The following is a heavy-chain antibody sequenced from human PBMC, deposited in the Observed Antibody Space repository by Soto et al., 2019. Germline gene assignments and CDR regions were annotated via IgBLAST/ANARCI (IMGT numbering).Heavy chain of an antibody. Sequence: QVQLVQSGAEVKKPGASVKVSCKASGYTFTSYGISWVRQAPGQGLEWMGWISAYNGNTNYAQKLQGRVTMTTDTPTSTAYMELRSLRSDDTAVYYCATDCSSTSCYVASYYWGQGTLVTVSS. CDR1: GYTFTSYG. D-gene: IGHD2-2*01. V-gene: IGHV1-18*01. J-gene: IGHJ4*02. CDR3: ATDCSSTSCYVASYY. CDR2: ISAYNGNT.